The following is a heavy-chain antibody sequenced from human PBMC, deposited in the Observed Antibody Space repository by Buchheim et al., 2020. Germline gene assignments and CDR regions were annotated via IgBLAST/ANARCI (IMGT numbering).Heavy chain of an antibody. V-gene: IGHV3-15*01. CDR2: IKSKTDGGTT. CDR1: GFTFSNAW. D-gene: IGHD4-17*01. CDR3: TTEGMINDYGDYHQLIDY. J-gene: IGHJ4*02. Sequence: EVQLVESGGGLVKPGGSLRLSCAASGFTFSNAWMSWVRQAPGKGLEWVGRIKSKTDGGTTDYAAPVKGRFTIARDDSKNTRYLQMNSLKTEDTAVYYCTTEGMINDYGDYHQLIDYWGQGTL.